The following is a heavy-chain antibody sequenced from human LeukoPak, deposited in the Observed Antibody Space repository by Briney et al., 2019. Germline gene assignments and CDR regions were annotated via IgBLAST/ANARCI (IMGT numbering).Heavy chain of an antibody. J-gene: IGHJ4*02. V-gene: IGHV3-23*01. CDR2: ISGSGGST. CDR3: AKDRGPQLVTQGPFDY. D-gene: IGHD6-6*01. Sequence: PGGSLRLSCAASGFTFSSYAMSWVRQAPGKGLEWVSAISGSGGSTYYADSVKGRFTISRDNSKNTLYLQMNSLRAEDTAVYYCAKDRGPQLVTQGPFDYWGQGTLVTVSS. CDR1: GFTFSSYA.